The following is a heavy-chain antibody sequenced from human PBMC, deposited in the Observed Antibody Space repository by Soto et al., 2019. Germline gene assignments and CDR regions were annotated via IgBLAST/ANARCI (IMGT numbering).Heavy chain of an antibody. CDR3: TRGGGLTIFGGGWFDP. J-gene: IGHJ5*02. CDR1: GGSISGHY. D-gene: IGHD3-3*01. Sequence: PSETLSLTCTVSGGSISGHYWNWIRQPPGKGLEWIGYVFYSGTTHYNPSLESRVTLSVDTPKNQFSLKLHSVTAADTAVYYCTRGGGLTIFGGGWFDPWGQGTLVTVSS. V-gene: IGHV4-59*11. CDR2: VFYSGTT.